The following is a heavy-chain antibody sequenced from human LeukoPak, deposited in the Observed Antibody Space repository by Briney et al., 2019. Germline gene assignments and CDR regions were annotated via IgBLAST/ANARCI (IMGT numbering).Heavy chain of an antibody. CDR3: AREGITAAADY. D-gene: IGHD6-13*01. J-gene: IGHJ4*02. V-gene: IGHV3-7*01. CDR1: GFTFSSYW. CDR2: IKQDGSEK. Sequence: QTGASLRLSCAASGFTFSSYWMSWVRRAPGKGLEWVANIKQDGSEKYYVDSVKGRFTISRDNAKNSLYLQLNSLRAEDTAVYYCAREGITAAADYWGQGTLVTVSS.